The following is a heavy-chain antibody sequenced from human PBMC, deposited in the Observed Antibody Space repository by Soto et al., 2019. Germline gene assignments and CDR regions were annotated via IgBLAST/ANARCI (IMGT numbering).Heavy chain of an antibody. CDR2: ISGSGGST. CDR1: GFTFSSYA. V-gene: IGHV3-23*01. D-gene: IGHD6-19*01. Sequence: EVQLLESGGGLVQPGGSLRLSCAASGFTFSSYAMSWVRQATGKGLEWVPAISGSGGSTYYADSVKGRFTISRDNSKNTLYLQMNSLRAEDTAVYYCAKDLAVADPWYYYYGMDVWGQGTTVTVSS. J-gene: IGHJ6*02. CDR3: AKDLAVADPWYYYYGMDV.